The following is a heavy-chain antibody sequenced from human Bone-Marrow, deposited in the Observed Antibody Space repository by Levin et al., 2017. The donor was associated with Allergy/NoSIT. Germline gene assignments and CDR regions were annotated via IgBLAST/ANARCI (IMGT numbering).Heavy chain of an antibody. V-gene: IGHV3-7*01. D-gene: IGHD5-24*01. CDR1: GFTFSSDW. Sequence: PGGSLRLSCAASGFTFSSDWMIWVRQPPGGGLEWVANINRGGSAKFYVDSVMGRFTISRDNAKNSRYLQMNSLRAEDTGVYYCAPDVSPREYDVFDIWGQGSMVTVSS. J-gene: IGHJ3*02. CDR2: INRGGSAK. CDR3: APDVSPREYDVFDI.